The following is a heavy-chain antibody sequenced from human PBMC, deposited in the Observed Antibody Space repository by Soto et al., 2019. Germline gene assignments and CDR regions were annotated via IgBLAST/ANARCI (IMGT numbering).Heavy chain of an antibody. CDR1: GGTFSSYA. V-gene: IGHV1-69*01. D-gene: IGHD2-2*01. J-gene: IGHJ6*02. CDR2: IIPIPGTA. Sequence: QVQLVQSGAEVKKPGSSVKVSCKASGGTFSSYAISWVRQAPGQGLEWMGGIIPIPGTANYAQKFQGRVTITADESTSTAXMELXXXXXXXXXXXXXXXXXXXXTSLEIYYYYYYGMDVWGQGTTVTVSS. CDR3: XXXXXXXTSLEIYYYYYYGMDV.